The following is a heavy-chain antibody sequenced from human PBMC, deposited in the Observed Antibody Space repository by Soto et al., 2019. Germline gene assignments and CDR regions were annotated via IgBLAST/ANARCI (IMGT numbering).Heavy chain of an antibody. Sequence: PSETLSLTCAVYGGFVSSGSYYWSWIRQPPGKGLEWVGEMSHSGGTHFKPSLKSRVTISVDTSKNQFSLKMSSVTAADTALYYCARVERGTATTVVDAFDIWGPGTMVTVSS. V-gene: IGHV4-61*01. CDR2: MSHSGGT. D-gene: IGHD1-1*01. CDR3: ARVERGTATTVVDAFDI. CDR1: GGFVSSGSYY. J-gene: IGHJ3*02.